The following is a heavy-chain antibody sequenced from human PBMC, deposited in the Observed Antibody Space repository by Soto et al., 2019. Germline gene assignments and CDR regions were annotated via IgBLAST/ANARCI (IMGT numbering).Heavy chain of an antibody. CDR3: ARLYYSNHGMGLDY. V-gene: IGHV1-69*01. J-gene: IGHJ4*02. CDR2: IIPIFGTA. Sequence: QVQLVQSGAEVKKPGSSVKVSCKASGGTFSSYAISWVRQAPGQGLELMGGIIPIFGTANYAQKFQGRVTITADESTSTAYMELSSLRSEDTAVYYCARLYYSNHGMGLDYWGKGTLVTVSS. D-gene: IGHD4-4*01. CDR1: GGTFSSYA.